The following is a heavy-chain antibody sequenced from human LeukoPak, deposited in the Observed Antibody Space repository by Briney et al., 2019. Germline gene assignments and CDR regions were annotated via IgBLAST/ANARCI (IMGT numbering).Heavy chain of an antibody. CDR3: ARHARVPAATHSNWFDP. CDR1: GGSISSSSYY. J-gene: IGHJ5*02. V-gene: IGHV4-39*01. D-gene: IGHD2-2*01. Sequence: SETLSLTCTVCGGSISSSSYYWGWIRQPPGKGLEWIGSIYYSGSTYYNPSLKSRVTISVDTSKNQFSLKLSSVTAADTAVYYCARHARVPAATHSNWFDPWGQGTLVTVSS. CDR2: IYYSGST.